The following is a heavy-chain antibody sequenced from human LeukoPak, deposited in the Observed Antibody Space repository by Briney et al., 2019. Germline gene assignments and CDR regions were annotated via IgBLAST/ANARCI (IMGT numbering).Heavy chain of an antibody. Sequence: GGSLRLSCAASGFTFSGHWMTWVRQAPGKGLEWVANIKEDGSRKNYVDSVKGRFTISRDNAENSLYLQMTSLRAEDTAMYYCATPLDYYDSSGFHKGGDWGQGTLVTVSS. J-gene: IGHJ4*02. D-gene: IGHD3-22*01. V-gene: IGHV3-7*03. CDR3: ATPLDYYDSSGFHKGGD. CDR2: IKEDGSRK. CDR1: GFTFSGHW.